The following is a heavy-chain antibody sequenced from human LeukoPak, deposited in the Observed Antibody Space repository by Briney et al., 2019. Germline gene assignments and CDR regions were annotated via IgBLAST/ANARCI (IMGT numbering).Heavy chain of an antibody. J-gene: IGHJ6*02. CDR3: ARDCSGGSCHGTDYYYYGMDV. CDR1: GFTFSDYY. V-gene: IGHV3-11*01. CDR2: ISSSGSTT. Sequence: GGSLRLSCAASGFTFSDYYMNWIRQAPGKGLEWVPYISSSGSTTYYADSVKGRFTISRDNAKNSLYLQLNSLRAEDTAVYYCARDCSGGSCHGTDYYYYGMDVWGQGTTVTVSS. D-gene: IGHD2-15*01.